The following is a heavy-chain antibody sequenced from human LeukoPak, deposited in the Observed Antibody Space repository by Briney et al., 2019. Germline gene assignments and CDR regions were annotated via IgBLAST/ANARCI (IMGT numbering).Heavy chain of an antibody. CDR3: ARSNGLRYFDR. CDR2: FGSTGTI. V-gene: IGHV3-48*04. CDR1: GFTFSSYS. J-gene: IGHJ4*02. Sequence: GGSLRLSCAASGFTFSSYSMNWIRQAPGKGLEWVAYFGSTGTIHYADSMRGRFTISRDNAEMSLFLQMNSLRVDDTAVYYCARSNGLRYFDRWGQGTLVTVSS. D-gene: IGHD4-11*01.